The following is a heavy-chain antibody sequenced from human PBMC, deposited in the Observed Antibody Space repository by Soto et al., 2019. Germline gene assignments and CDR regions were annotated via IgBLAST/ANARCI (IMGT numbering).Heavy chain of an antibody. D-gene: IGHD3-10*01. CDR3: ARCSYYGSGSYPNYYYYGMDV. CDR2: INPSGGST. Sequence: ASVKVSCKASGYTFTSYYMHWVRQAPGQGLEWMGIINPSGGSTSYAQKFQGRVNMTRDTSTSTVYMELSSLRSEDTAVYYCARCSYYGSGSYPNYYYYGMDVWGQGTTVTVSS. CDR1: GYTFTSYY. J-gene: IGHJ6*02. V-gene: IGHV1-46*01.